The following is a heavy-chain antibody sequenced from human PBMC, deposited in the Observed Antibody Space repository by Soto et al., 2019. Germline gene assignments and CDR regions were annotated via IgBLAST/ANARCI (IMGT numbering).Heavy chain of an antibody. V-gene: IGHV4-38-2*01. CDR2: IYHSGTT. D-gene: IGHD3-10*01. CDR1: GDSISRGYH. Sequence: SETLSLTCAVSGDSISRGYHWAWIRQPPGKGLEWVASIYHSGTTYYNPSLTGRLTISVDTSKNQFSLKLSSVTAADTAVYYCARGDGGLWFGELRLCNWFDPWGQGTLVTSPQ. J-gene: IGHJ5*02. CDR3: ARGDGGLWFGELRLCNWFDP.